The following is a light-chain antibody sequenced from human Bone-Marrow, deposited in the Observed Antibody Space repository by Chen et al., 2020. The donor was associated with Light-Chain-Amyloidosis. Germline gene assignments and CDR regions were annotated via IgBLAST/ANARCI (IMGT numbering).Light chain of an antibody. CDR2: GSS. CDR1: QTISSNY. J-gene: IGKJ4*01. Sequence: EIVWRQSPGTLSLSPGEAANLSCRASQTISSNYLTWYQQKFGQAPRLLIYGSSSRATGIPDRFTGSGSGTDFTLTINRLEPEDFAMYYCQQYGTSPLTFGGGTKVEIK. CDR3: QQYGTSPLT. V-gene: IGKV3-20*01.